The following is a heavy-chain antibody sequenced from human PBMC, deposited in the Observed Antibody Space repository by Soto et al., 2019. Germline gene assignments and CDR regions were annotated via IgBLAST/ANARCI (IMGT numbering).Heavy chain of an antibody. V-gene: IGHV4-30-4*01. Sequence: LSLTCTVSGESISSGDHYWSWVRQSPGEGLEWIGFIYYSGNTYYNPSLKSRVSMSVDTSNNQFSLKLNSVTAADTAVYYCARDAGYCNSVSCYPYNMDVWSQGNTVTVSS. CDR2: IYYSGNT. J-gene: IGHJ6*02. D-gene: IGHD2-15*01. CDR1: GESISSGDHY. CDR3: ARDAGYCNSVSCYPYNMDV.